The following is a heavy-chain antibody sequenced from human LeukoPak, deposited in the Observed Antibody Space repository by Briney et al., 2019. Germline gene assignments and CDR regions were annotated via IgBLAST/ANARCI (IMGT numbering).Heavy chain of an antibody. Sequence: GGSPRLSCAASGFTFSSYGMHWVRQAPGKGLEWVAVISYDGSNKYYADSVKGRFTISRDNSKNTLYLQMNSLRAEDTAVYYCAKDRGDYYDSSGYYPAGFDYWGQGTLVTVSS. J-gene: IGHJ4*02. V-gene: IGHV3-30*18. CDR2: ISYDGSNK. CDR3: AKDRGDYYDSSGYYPAGFDY. D-gene: IGHD3-22*01. CDR1: GFTFSSYG.